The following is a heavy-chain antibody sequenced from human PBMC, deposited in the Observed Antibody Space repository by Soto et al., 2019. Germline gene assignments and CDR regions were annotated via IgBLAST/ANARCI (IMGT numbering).Heavy chain of an antibody. CDR3: AKVGSSWYDAYLN. CDR1: GFTFISYA. CDR2: ISGSGGST. Sequence: EVQLLESGGGLVQPGGSLRLSCAASGFTFISYAMSWVRQAPGKGLEWVSAISGSGGSTYYADSVKGRFTISRDKSKNTLYLQMNSLRAEDTAVYYCAKVGSSWYDAYLNWGQGTLVTVSS. D-gene: IGHD6-13*01. V-gene: IGHV3-23*01. J-gene: IGHJ4*02.